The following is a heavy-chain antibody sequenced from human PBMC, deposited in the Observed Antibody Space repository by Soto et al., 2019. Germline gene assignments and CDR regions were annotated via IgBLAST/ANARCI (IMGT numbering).Heavy chain of an antibody. Sequence: GGSLRLSCAASGFTFSSYAMHWVRQAPGKGLEWVAVISYDGSNKYYADSVKGRFTISRDNSKNTLYLQMNSLRAEDTAVYYCARAQIAAVDYYYGMDVWGQGTTVTVSS. CDR1: GFTFSSYA. J-gene: IGHJ6*02. V-gene: IGHV3-30-3*01. D-gene: IGHD6-13*01. CDR2: ISYDGSNK. CDR3: ARAQIAAVDYYYGMDV.